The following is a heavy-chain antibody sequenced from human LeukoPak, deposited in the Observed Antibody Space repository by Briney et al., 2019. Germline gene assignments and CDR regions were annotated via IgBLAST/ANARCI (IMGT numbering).Heavy chain of an antibody. CDR1: GLTFSDYY. CDR3: ARGSLSAALTPFDH. CDR2: ISSGGSSI. J-gene: IGHJ4*02. V-gene: IGHV3-11*01. D-gene: IGHD4-23*01. Sequence: GGSLRLSCAASGLTFSDYYMSWIRQAPGKGLEWISYISSGGSSIYYADSVKGRFTISRDNAKNSLYVQMNSLRAEDTAVYYCARGSLSAALTPFDHWGQGTLVTVSS.